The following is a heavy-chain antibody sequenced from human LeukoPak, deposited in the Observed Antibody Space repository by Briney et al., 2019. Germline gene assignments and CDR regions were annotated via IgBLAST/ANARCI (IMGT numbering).Heavy chain of an antibody. CDR2: IYYSGST. D-gene: IGHD3-22*01. CDR3: ASEGYCYDSSGLVHFQH. V-gene: IGHV4-59*08. CDR1: GGSISSYY. J-gene: IGHJ1*01. Sequence: SETLSFTCTVSGGSISSYYWSWIRQPPGKGLEWIGYIYYSGSTNYNPSLKSRVTISVDTSKNQFSLKLSSVTAADTAVYYCASEGYCYDSSGLVHFQHWGQGTLVTVSS.